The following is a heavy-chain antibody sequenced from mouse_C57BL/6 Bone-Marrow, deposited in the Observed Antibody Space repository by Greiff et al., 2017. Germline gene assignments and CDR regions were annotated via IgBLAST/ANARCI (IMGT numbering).Heavy chain of an antibody. CDR1: GYAFSSYW. Sequence: QVQLQQSGAELVKPGASVTISCKASGYAFSSYWMNWVKQRPGTGLAWIGQIYPGDGDTNYNGQFKGKATLTADQSSSTASMQRSSRTSADSAVYLCSRFEGTGTGDCFDYWGQGTTLTVSS. J-gene: IGHJ2*01. CDR3: SRFEGTGTGDCFDY. V-gene: IGHV1-80*01. D-gene: IGHD4-1*01. CDR2: IYPGDGDT.